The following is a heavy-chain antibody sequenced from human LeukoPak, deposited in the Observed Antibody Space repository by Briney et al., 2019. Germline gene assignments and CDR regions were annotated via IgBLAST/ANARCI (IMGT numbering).Heavy chain of an antibody. CDR2: INPSGGST. CDR1: GYTFTSYY. D-gene: IGHD3-22*01. V-gene: IGHV1-46*01. J-gene: IGHJ3*02. Sequence: ASVKVSCKASGYTFTSYYMHWVRQAPGQGLEWMGIINPSGGSTSYAQKFQGRVTMTRDMSTSTVYMELSSLRSEDTAVYYCARGLDYYDSSGYYYGVVAFDIWGQGAMVTVSS. CDR3: ARGLDYYDSSGYYYGVVAFDI.